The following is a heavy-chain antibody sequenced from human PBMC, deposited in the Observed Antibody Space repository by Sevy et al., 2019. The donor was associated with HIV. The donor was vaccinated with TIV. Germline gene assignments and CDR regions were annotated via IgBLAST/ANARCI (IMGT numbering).Heavy chain of an antibody. CDR3: TRWKAAQSIFDY. Sequence: GGSLRLSCAASGFPFSDAWMNWVRQVPGKGLEWVAFLKSDVYGGTVDHAASVRGRFVISRDDSKTIAYLQMNDLKTEDTGVYYCTRWKAAQSIFDYWGQGALVTVSS. V-gene: IGHV3-49*04. J-gene: IGHJ4*02. CDR1: GFPFSDAW. CDR2: LKSDVYGGTV. D-gene: IGHD6-13*01.